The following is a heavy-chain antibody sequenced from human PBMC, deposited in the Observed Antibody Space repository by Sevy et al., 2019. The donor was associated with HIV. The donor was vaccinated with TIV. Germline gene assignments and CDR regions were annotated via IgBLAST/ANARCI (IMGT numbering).Heavy chain of an antibody. D-gene: IGHD2-8*01. CDR2: MSFGCGKI. CDR1: GFNFNIYS. CDR3: AREGCTRPHDY. V-gene: IGHV3-23*01. J-gene: IGHJ4*02. Sequence: GGSLRLSCAVSGFNFNIYSMSWVRQAPGKGLEWVSTMSFGCGKINYADSVKGRFIISRDDSKNTLYLQMNSLRAEDTAVYFCAREGCTRPHDYWGQGTLVTVSS.